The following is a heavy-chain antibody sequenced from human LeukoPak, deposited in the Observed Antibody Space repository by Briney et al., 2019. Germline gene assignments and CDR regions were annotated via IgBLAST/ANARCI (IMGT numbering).Heavy chain of an antibody. V-gene: IGHV4-59*01. CDR2: IYYSGST. CDR1: GGSMSSYC. CDR3: ASSTPRYFRS. J-gene: IGHJ4*02. Sequence: SETPSLTCTVSGGSMSSYCWSWIRQPPGKGLEWIGCIYYSGSTDYNPSLKSRVTISVDTSKSQFSLKLSSVTAADTAVYYCASSTPRYFRSWGQGTLVTVSS. D-gene: IGHD2/OR15-2a*01.